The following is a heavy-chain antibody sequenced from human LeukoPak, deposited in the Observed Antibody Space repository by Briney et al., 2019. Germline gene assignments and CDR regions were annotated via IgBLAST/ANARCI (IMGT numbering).Heavy chain of an antibody. CDR3: AKGLPLFYYDSSGPIDY. V-gene: IGHV3-33*03. J-gene: IGHJ4*02. D-gene: IGHD3-22*01. CDR2: IWYDGSNK. Sequence: PGGSLRLSCAASGFTFNSYGMHWVRQAPGKGLEWVAGIWYDGSNKYYADSVEGRVTISRDNSKKTLYLQMNSLRAEDTAVYYCAKGLPLFYYDSSGPIDYWGQGTLVTVSS. CDR1: GFTFNSYG.